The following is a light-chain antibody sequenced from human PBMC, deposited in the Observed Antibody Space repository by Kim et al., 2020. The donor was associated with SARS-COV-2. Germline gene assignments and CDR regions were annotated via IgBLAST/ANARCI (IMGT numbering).Light chain of an antibody. CDR3: MQALLTPVT. CDR2: LVS. Sequence: EPDSSSCRYSQSILPGSGHPYLDCYLQKPGQSPQLLIYLVSNRASGVPDRFSGRGSGTDFTLKISRVEAEDVGVYYCMQALLTPVTFGQGTKLEI. J-gene: IGKJ2*01. V-gene: IGKV2-28*01. CDR1: QSILPGSGHPY.